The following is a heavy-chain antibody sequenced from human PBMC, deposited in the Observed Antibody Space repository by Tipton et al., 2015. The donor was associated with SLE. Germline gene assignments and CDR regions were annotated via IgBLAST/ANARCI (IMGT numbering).Heavy chain of an antibody. V-gene: IGHV4-61*02. D-gene: IGHD5-12*01. CDR1: GGSISSGSYY. CDR2: IYTSGST. Sequence: TLSLTCTVSGGSISSGSYYWSWIRQPAGKGLEWIGRIYTSGSTNYNPSLKSRVTISVDTSKNQFSLKLSSVTAADTAVYYCARDAKCPITSAEYFDLWGRGTQVTVSS. J-gene: IGHJ2*01. CDR3: ARDAKCPITSAEYFDL.